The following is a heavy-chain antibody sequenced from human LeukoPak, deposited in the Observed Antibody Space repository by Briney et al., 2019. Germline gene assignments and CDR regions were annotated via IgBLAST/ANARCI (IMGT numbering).Heavy chain of an antibody. V-gene: IGHV4-34*01. CDR3: ARGVHYGSGIRTSYTWFDP. Sequence: SETLSLTCAVYGGSFSGYYWSWLRQPPGKGLEWIGEINHSGSTNYNPSLKSRVTISVDTSKNQFSLKLSSVTAADTAVYYCARGVHYGSGIRTSYTWFDPWGQGTLVTVSS. D-gene: IGHD3-10*01. CDR1: GGSFSGYY. CDR2: INHSGST. J-gene: IGHJ5*02.